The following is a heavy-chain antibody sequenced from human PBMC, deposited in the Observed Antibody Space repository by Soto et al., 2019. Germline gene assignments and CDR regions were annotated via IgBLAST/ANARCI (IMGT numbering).Heavy chain of an antibody. D-gene: IGHD3-22*01. Sequence: VGSLRLSCADSGFTFSSYAMHWVRQAPGKGLEWVAVISYDGSNKYYAGSVKGRFTISRDNSKNTLYLQMNSLRAEDTAVYYCARDTKIDHYDSSGYWYFDLWGRGTLVTVSS. CDR3: ARDTKIDHYDSSGYWYFDL. V-gene: IGHV3-30-3*01. J-gene: IGHJ2*01. CDR2: ISYDGSNK. CDR1: GFTFSSYA.